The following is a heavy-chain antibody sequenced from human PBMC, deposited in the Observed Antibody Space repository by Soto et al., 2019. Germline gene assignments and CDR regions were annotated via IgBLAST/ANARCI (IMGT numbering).Heavy chain of an antibody. CDR1: GFSLSTSGVG. D-gene: IGHD3-9*01. CDR2: IYWDDDK. J-gene: IGHJ4*02. CDR3: AHSHPESTDYDILTGYYRY. Sequence: SGLTLVNPTQTLTLTCTFSGFSLSTSGVGVGWIRQPPGKALEWLALIYWDDDKRYSPSLKSRLTITKDTSKNQVVLTMTNMDPVDTATYYCAHSHPESTDYDILTGYYRYWGQGTLVTVSS. V-gene: IGHV2-5*02.